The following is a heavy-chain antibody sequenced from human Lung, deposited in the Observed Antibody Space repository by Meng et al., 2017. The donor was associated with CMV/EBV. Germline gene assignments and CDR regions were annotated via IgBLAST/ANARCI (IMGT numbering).Heavy chain of an antibody. J-gene: IGHJ4*01. CDR1: GYTFSGFY. CDR3: AKSSDNGWSS. D-gene: IGHD6-19*01. CDR2: VNPVSDDT. V-gene: IGHV1-2*06. Sequence: VQLVQSGAAVKRPGASLKISCQASGYTFSGFYMNWARQAPGHGLEWLGRVNPVSDDTHYAQKFVGRLTVTRGATINTAFMELTSLRPDDTAVYYCAKSSDNGWSSWGPGTLVTVSS.